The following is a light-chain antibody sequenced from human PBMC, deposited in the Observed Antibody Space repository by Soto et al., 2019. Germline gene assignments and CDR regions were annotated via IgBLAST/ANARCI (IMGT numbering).Light chain of an antibody. Sequence: QSVLTQPPSVSGAPGQRVTISCTGSSSNIGAGYDVHWYQQLPGTAPKLLIYGNSNRPSGVPDRFSGSKSGTSASLAITGLQAEDEADYYCQSYDSSLSGRGVVFVGGTKVTVL. CDR2: GNS. J-gene: IGLJ2*01. V-gene: IGLV1-40*01. CDR3: QSYDSSLSGRGVV. CDR1: SSNIGAGYD.